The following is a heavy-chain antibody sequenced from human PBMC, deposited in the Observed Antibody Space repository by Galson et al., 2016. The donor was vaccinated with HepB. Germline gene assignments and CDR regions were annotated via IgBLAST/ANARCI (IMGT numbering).Heavy chain of an antibody. CDR1: GYYYDTYW. D-gene: IGHD5-12*01. V-gene: IGHV5-51*01. CDR3: ARGTSGYYGPFDY. J-gene: IGHJ4*02. CDR2: IYPGDSDT. Sequence: QSGAEVKKPGESLKISCKGSGYYYDTYWIGWVRQMPGKGLEWMGIIYPGDSDTRYRPSFQGQVTISADMSISTSYLQWSSLKASDTATYYCARGTSGYYGPFDYWGQGTLVTVSS.